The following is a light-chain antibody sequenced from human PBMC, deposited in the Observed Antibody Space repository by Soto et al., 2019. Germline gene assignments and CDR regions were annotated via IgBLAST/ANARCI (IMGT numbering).Light chain of an antibody. V-gene: IGKV1-27*01. CDR2: AAS. J-gene: IGKJ1*01. Sequence: EIQMTQSPSSLSASVGDRVTITCRAGQGISNYLTWYQQKPGKVPKLLIHAASTLQSGVPSRFSGSGSGTLFTLTISSLHPEDVATYYCQKYNGAPWTFGRGTKVDIK. CDR3: QKYNGAPWT. CDR1: QGISNY.